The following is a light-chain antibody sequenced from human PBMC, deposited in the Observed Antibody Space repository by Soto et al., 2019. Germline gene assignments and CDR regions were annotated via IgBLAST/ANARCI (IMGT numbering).Light chain of an antibody. J-gene: IGKJ4*01. CDR3: QHRSNWPLT. V-gene: IGKV3-11*01. CDR1: QSVSSY. CDR2: DAS. Sequence: EIVLTQTPATLSLSPGERATLSCRASQSVSSYLAWYQQKPGQAPRLLIYDASNRATGIPARFSGSGSGTDFTLTISSLEPEDFAVYYCQHRSNWPLTFGGGTKVEIK.